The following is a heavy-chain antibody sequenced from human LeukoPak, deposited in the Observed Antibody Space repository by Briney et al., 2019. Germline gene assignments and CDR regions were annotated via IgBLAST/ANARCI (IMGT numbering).Heavy chain of an antibody. CDR2: IRYDGSNK. J-gene: IGHJ4*02. Sequence: GGSLTLSCAASGFTFSTYGMSWVRQAPGKGLEWVAFIRYDGSNKYYADSVKGRFTISRDNSKNTLYLQMNSLRAEDTAVYYCAKDSSIAAAGAFDYWGQGTLVTVSS. D-gene: IGHD6-13*01. V-gene: IGHV3-30*02. CDR1: GFTFSTYG. CDR3: AKDSSIAAAGAFDY.